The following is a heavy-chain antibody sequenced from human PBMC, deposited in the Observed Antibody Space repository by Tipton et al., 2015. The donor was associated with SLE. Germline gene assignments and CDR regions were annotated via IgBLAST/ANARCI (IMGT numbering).Heavy chain of an antibody. V-gene: IGHV4-61*02. CDR1: GGSISSSSYY. CDR3: ARSFDAFDI. CDR2: IYTSGST. J-gene: IGHJ3*02. Sequence: TLSLTCTVSGGSISSSSYYWGWIRQPPGKGLEWIGRIYTSGSTNYNPSLKSRVTISVDTSKNQFSLKLSSVTAADTAVYYCARSFDAFDIWGQGTMVTVSS.